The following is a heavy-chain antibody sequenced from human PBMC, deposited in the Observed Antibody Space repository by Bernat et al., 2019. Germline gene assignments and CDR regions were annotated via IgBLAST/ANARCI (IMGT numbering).Heavy chain of an antibody. CDR2: IRSKANSYAP. CDR3: MRRVSGGGECYGDY. D-gene: IGHD2-21*01. Sequence: EVQLVESGGGLVQPGGSLKLSCAASGFTFSGSDIHWVRHASVKGLEWVGRIRSKANSYAPAYVASLKCRFTISGDDSKNTAYLQMNSLKTEDTAVYYCMRRVSGGGECYGDYWGKGTLVTVSS. V-gene: IGHV3-73*01. J-gene: IGHJ4*02. CDR1: GFTFSGSD.